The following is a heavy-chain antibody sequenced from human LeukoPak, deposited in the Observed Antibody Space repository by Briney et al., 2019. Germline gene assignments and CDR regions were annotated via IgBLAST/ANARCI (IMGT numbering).Heavy chain of an antibody. V-gene: IGHV4-34*01. Sequence: EPSETLSLTCAMHSESSGGDDWTWIRQPPGKGLEWIGEVSPGGSTRYNPSLRSRVTISLDTSRSRFSLRLSSVTAADTGAYYCARDGGTRLGFDPWGQGTLVTVSS. CDR1: SESSGGDD. J-gene: IGHJ5*02. D-gene: IGHD3-16*01. CDR3: ARDGGTRLGFDP. CDR2: VSPGGST.